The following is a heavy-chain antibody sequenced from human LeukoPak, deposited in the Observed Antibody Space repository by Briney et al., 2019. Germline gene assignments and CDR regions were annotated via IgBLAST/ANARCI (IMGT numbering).Heavy chain of an antibody. CDR2: ISDIGSI. CDR1: GGSISSYY. CDR3: ARAANSSGWGYDY. V-gene: IGHV4-59*12. Sequence: PSETLSLTCTVSGGSISSYYWSWIRQPPGRGLEWIAYISDIGSINYNPSLKSRVTISLDTSKNQFSLKLSSVTAADTAVYYCARAANSSGWGYDYWGQGTLVTVSS. J-gene: IGHJ4*02. D-gene: IGHD6-19*01.